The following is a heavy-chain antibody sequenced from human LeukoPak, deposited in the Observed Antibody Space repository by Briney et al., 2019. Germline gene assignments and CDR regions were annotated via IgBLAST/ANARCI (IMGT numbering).Heavy chain of an antibody. V-gene: IGHV4-59*10. J-gene: IGHJ5*02. Sequence: PSETLSLTCAVYGGSFSGYYWSWIRQPPGKGLEWIGRLYTSGNTNYNPSLKSRVTISVDTSKNQFSLKLSSVTAADTAVYYCAIRPMVRGVIIREWFDPWGQGTLVTVSS. D-gene: IGHD3-10*01. CDR1: GGSFSGYY. CDR2: LYTSGNT. CDR3: AIRPMVRGVIIREWFDP.